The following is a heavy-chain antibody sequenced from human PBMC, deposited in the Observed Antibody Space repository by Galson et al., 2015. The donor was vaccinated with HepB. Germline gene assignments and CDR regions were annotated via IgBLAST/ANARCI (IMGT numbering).Heavy chain of an antibody. V-gene: IGHV1-69*13. D-gene: IGHD3-10*01. CDR1: GDSISNYV. Sequence: SVKVSCKASGDSISNYVFTWVRQAPGQGLQWMGRVIPMFGTGNDGQTFQGRATVTADEVTSTVYMELSSLRSEDTAVYYCAARRLGGDYYGMDVWGQGTRVTVSS. CDR3: AARRLGGDYYGMDV. J-gene: IGHJ6*02. CDR2: VIPMFGTG.